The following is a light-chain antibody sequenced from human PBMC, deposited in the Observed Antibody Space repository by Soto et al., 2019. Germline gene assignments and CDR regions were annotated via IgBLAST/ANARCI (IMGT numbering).Light chain of an antibody. CDR1: SSHGSSYNQ. Sequence: QSALTQPASASGSPGPSITISCTVTSSHGSSYNQVSWYQQHPGKVPKVMIYEVSNRPSGVADRFSGSKSGNTASLYISGPQAEDEDDADYMSHTSSATIWVLGGGTQLTVL. CDR2: EVS. V-gene: IGLV2-14*01. CDR3: MSHTSSATIWV. J-gene: IGLJ3*02.